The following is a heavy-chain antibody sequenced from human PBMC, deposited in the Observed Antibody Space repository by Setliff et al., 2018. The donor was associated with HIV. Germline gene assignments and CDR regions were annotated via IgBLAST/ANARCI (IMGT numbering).Heavy chain of an antibody. V-gene: IGHV4-38-2*01. CDR3: ARHDGTYCGGDCYLLGYFDL. CDR1: AYSIISGYY. D-gene: IGHD2-21*02. J-gene: IGHJ2*01. Sequence: SETLSLTCAVSAYSIISGYYWGWIRQPPGKGLEWIGSIYHSGSIYYNPSLKSRVTISVDTSKNQFSLKLSSVTAADTAVYYCARHDGTYCGGDCYLLGYFDLWGRGTLVTVSS. CDR2: IYHSGSI.